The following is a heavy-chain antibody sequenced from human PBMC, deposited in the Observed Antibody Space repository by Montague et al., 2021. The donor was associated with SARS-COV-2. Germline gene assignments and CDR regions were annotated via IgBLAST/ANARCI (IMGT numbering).Heavy chain of an antibody. CDR2: ASFSGDT. Sequence: SETLSLTCSVSGGSISTYYWSWIRQPPGKGLEWIGYASFSGDTIYNPSLKGRVTISVDTSKHQFSLGLSSVTAADTAVYYCARDRSYDSSGYPFPQYFFDYWGQGALVIVSS. V-gene: IGHV4-59*13. CDR1: GGSISTYY. D-gene: IGHD3-22*01. J-gene: IGHJ4*02. CDR3: ARDRSYDSSGYPFPQYFFDY.